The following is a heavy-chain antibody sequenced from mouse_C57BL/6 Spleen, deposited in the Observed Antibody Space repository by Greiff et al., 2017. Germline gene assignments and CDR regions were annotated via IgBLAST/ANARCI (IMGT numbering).Heavy chain of an antibody. D-gene: IGHD2-3*01. CDR1: GYTFTSYW. CDR2: IYPSDSET. Sequence: QVQLQQPGAELVRPGSSVKLSCKASGYTFTSYWMDWVKQRPGQGLEWIGNIYPSDSETHYNQKFKDKATLTVDKSSSTAYMQLSSLTSEDSAVYYCTRVERNYDGLDYWGQGTLVTVSA. J-gene: IGHJ3*01. V-gene: IGHV1-61*01. CDR3: TRVERNYDGLDY.